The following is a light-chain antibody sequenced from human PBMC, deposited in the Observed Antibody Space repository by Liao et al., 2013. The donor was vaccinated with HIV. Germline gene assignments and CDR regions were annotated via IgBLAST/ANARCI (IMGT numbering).Light chain of an antibody. J-gene: IGLJ1*01. CDR3: QVWDSNSDHPYV. V-gene: IGLV3-21*01. CDR2: YDS. CDR1: NIGRNS. Sequence: SYVLTQPPSVSVAPGKTATITCGGNNIGRNSVHWYQQKPGQAPVLVIYYDSDRPSGIPERFSGSNSGNTATLSISRVEAGDEADYYCQVWDSNSDHPYVFGTGTKVTVL.